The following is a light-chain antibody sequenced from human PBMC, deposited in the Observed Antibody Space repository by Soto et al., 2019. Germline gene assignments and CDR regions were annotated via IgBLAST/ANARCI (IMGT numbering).Light chain of an antibody. J-gene: IGLJ1*01. CDR3: SSHSSSSAYYV. V-gene: IGLV2-14*01. Sequence: QSVLTQPASVSGSPEQSITISCTGTSSDIGYYDYVSWYQHHSGKAPKLIIYEVNNRPSGVSNRFSGSKSVNTASLTISGLQAEDEADYYCSSHSSSSAYYVFGTGTKVTVL. CDR1: SSDIGYYDY. CDR2: EVN.